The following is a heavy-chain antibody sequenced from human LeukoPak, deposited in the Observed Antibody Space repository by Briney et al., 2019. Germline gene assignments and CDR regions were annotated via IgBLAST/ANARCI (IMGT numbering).Heavy chain of an antibody. CDR1: GLTFSGYS. Sequence: GGSLRLSCGVSGLTFSGYSMNWVRQAPGKGLEWVSSISSSGSSIYYADSVKGRFTISRDNAKNSVYLQMNSLRVEDMGVYYCSTRYDYGEYQEYWGQGTLVTVSS. V-gene: IGHV3-21*01. D-gene: IGHD4-17*01. J-gene: IGHJ4*02. CDR3: STRYDYGEYQEY. CDR2: ISSSGSSI.